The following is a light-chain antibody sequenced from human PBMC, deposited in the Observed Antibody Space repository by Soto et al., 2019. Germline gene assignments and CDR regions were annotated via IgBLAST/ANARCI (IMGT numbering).Light chain of an antibody. CDR3: CSYAGSYTPL. CDR1: SSDVGGYNY. J-gene: IGLJ2*01. CDR2: DVS. Sequence: QSALTQPRSVSGSPGQSVTISCTGTSSDVGGYNYVSWYQQHPGKAPKLMIYDVSMRPSGVPDRFSGSKSGNTASLTISGLQAEDEVDYYCCSYAGSYTPLFGGGTKLTVL. V-gene: IGLV2-11*01.